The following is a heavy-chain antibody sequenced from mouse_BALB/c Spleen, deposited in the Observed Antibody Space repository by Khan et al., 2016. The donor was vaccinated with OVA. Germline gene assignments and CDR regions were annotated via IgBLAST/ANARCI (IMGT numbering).Heavy chain of an antibody. D-gene: IGHD1-2*01. Sequence: VQLQESGPGLVAPSQSLSITCTVSGFSLTNYGVHWVRQPPGKGLEWLVVIWSDGNTTYNSALKSRLSISKDNSKSQVFLKMNSLQTDDTAMYYCARKPHYNTNVMDYWGQGTSVTVSS. CDR2: IWSDGNT. V-gene: IGHV2-6*02. CDR3: ARKPHYNTNVMDY. CDR1: GFSLTNYG. J-gene: IGHJ4*01.